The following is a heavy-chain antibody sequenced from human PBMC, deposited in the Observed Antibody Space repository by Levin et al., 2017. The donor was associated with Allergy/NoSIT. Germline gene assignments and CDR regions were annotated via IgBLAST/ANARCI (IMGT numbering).Heavy chain of an antibody. CDR2: MNPNSGNT. V-gene: IGHV1-8*01. J-gene: IGHJ4*02. D-gene: IGHD3-9*01. CDR1: GYTFTSYD. Sequence: GASVKVSCKASGYTFTSYDINWVRQATGQGLEWMGWMNPNSGNTGYAQKFQGRVTMTRNTSISTAYMELSSLRSEDTAVYYCARYVGVRYFDCFDYWGQGTLVTVSS. CDR3: ARYVGVRYFDCFDY.